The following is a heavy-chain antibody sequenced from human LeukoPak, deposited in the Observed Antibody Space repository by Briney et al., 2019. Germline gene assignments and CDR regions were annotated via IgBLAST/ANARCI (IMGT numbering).Heavy chain of an antibody. CDR1: GFTFSSYG. D-gene: IGHD6-13*01. J-gene: IGHJ4*02. CDR3: ARDLNTFSATAAHAH. Sequence: SGGSLRLSCAASGFTFSSYGMHWVRQAPGKGLEWVAFIRYDGSNKYYADSVKGRFTISRDNSKNTLYLQMNSLRAEDTAVYYCARDLNTFSATAAHAHWGQGTLVTVSS. V-gene: IGHV3-30*02. CDR2: IRYDGSNK.